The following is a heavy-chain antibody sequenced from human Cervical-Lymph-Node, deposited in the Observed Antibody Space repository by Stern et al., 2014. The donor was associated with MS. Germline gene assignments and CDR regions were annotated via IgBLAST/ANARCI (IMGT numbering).Heavy chain of an antibody. CDR2: ISVGTDYI. V-gene: IGHV3-21*01. J-gene: IGHJ6*02. CDR3: ARVDCSGTNCFYYYYGMDV. CDR1: GFTFNTYS. Sequence: EVQLVESGGGLVKPGGSLGLSCEASGFTFNTYSMNWVRQAPGKGLEWVSSISVGTDYIYYADSVKGRFTISRDNAKNSLFLQMNTLRVEDTAVYYCARVDCSGTNCFYYYYGMDVWGQGTTVTVSS. D-gene: IGHD2-2*01.